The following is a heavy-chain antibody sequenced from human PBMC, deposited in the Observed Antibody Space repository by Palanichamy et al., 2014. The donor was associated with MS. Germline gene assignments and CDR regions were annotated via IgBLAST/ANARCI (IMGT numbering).Heavy chain of an antibody. D-gene: IGHD4-11*01. J-gene: IGHJ6*03. CDR3: AKGLQSWYYYMDV. CDR1: IHLQELW. Sequence: VQLVESGEAWSGLEVPDTLLSSLWIHLQELWLALGPPGSRQGAAVVATISYDGTNKYYTDSVKGRFTISRDNSKSTLYLQMNSLRAEDTAVYSCAKGLQSWYYYMDVWGIGTTVTVSS. CDR2: ISYDGTNK. V-gene: IGHV3-30*18.